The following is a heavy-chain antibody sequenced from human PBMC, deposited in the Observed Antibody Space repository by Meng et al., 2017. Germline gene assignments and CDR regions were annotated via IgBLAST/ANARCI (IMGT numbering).Heavy chain of an antibody. J-gene: IGHJ4*02. D-gene: IGHD6-19*01. Sequence: QVQLQESGPGLVKPAGTLSLTCFVSGGSISSVDWWSWVRQPPGKGLEWIGEIYHGGNTNYNPSLKSRVTISIDKSKNQFSLKLSSVTAADTAVYYCASWIYSCGWQWGQGTLVTVSS. CDR1: GGSISSVDW. V-gene: IGHV4/OR15-8*02. CDR3: ASWIYSCGWQ. CDR2: IYHGGNT.